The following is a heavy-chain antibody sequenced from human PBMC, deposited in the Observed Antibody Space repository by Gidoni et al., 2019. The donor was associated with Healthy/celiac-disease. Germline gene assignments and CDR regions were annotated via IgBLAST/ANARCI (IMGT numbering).Heavy chain of an antibody. CDR3: TKAPNIKYCSSTSCYHDWFDP. CDR2: IRSKANSYAT. V-gene: IGHV3-73*02. Sequence: EVQLVESGGGLVQPGGSLKLSCAASGFTFSGSAMHWVRPASGKGLEWVGRIRSKANSYATAYAASVKGRFTISRDDSKNTAYLQMNSLKTEDTAVYYCTKAPNIKYCSSTSCYHDWFDPWGQGTLVTVSS. CDR1: GFTFSGSA. D-gene: IGHD2-2*01. J-gene: IGHJ5*02.